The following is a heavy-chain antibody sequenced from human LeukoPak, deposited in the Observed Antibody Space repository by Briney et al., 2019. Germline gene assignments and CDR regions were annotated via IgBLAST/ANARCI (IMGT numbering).Heavy chain of an antibody. Sequence: PSETLSLTCGLFGRSIIGYHWNWIRQSPGKGLEWIGEINHSGSANYNPSSKSRVTISLATSKNQFSLELRSVTAADTAVYYCARDPTTVVSVPYYFDDWGQGTLVTVSS. V-gene: IGHV4-34*01. CDR3: ARDPTTVVSVPYYFDD. CDR1: GRSIIGYH. D-gene: IGHD4-11*01. CDR2: INHSGSA. J-gene: IGHJ4*02.